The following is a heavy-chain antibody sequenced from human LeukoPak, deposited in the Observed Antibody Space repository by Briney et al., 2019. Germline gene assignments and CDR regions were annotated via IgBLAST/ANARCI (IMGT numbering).Heavy chain of an antibody. D-gene: IGHD2-15*01. V-gene: IGHV3-72*01. CDR1: GFTFSDHY. Sequence: GGSLRLSCVVSGFTFSDHYMDWVRQAPGKGLEWVGRSRSRAKSFTTEYAASVKGRFIISRDDSRNSLDLQMTSLRAEDPAVYYCARDNCSGGSCYSGGYYYYYYMDVWGKGTTVTISS. CDR3: ARDNCSGGSCYSGGYYYYYYMDV. CDR2: SRSRAKSFTT. J-gene: IGHJ6*03.